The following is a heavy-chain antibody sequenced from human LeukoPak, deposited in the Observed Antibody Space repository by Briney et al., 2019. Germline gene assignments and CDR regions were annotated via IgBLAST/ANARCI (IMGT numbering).Heavy chain of an antibody. J-gene: IGHJ4*02. V-gene: IGHV1-46*01. CDR2: INPSGGST. D-gene: IGHD3-10*01. Sequence: ASVKVSCKASGYTFTSYYMHWVRQAPGQGLEWMGIINPSGGSTSYAQKFQSRVTMTRDMSTSTVYMELSSLRSEDTAVYYCARDSYYYGSGTEAFDYWGQGTLVTVSS. CDR3: ARDSYYYGSGTEAFDY. CDR1: GYTFTSYY.